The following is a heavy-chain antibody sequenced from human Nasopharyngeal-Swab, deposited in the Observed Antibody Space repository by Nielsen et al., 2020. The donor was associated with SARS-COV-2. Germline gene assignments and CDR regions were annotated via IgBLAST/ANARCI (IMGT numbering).Heavy chain of an antibody. CDR1: GGSVSSNGFS. J-gene: IGHJ5*02. D-gene: IGHD5-12*01. V-gene: IGHV4-61*08. CDR3: ARRYSGSNTVMDWFDP. Sequence: SETLSLTCTVSGGSVSSNGFSWAWIRQPPRKSTERIGYIYDSGNTSHNPSLKSRVTMSVDTSKNQVSLRLRSVTAADTAVYYCARRYSGSNTVMDWFDPWGPGTLVTVSS. CDR2: IYDSGNT.